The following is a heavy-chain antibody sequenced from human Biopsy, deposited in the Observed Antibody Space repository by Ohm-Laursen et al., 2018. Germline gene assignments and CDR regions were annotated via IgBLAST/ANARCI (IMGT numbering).Heavy chain of an antibody. CDR1: GFAFSYYG. CDR2: MWSDGINK. V-gene: IGHV3-33*01. J-gene: IGHJ5*02. Sequence: SLRLSCAASGFAFSYYGLHWVRQAPGKGLQWVAVMWSDGINKNYADSVKVRFTVSRDNSNNVLYLQMSSLRDEDSAVYYCARDDDTTGHYMILNHWGQGTLVTVSS. CDR3: ARDDDTTGHYMILNH. D-gene: IGHD3-9*01.